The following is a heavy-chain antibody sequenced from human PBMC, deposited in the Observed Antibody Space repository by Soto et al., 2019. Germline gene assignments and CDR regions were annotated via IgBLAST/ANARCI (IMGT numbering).Heavy chain of an antibody. CDR2: ISHDGSEK. V-gene: IGHV3-30-3*01. CDR1: RFTFSSYA. Sequence: QVQLVESGGGVVQPGKSLRLSCAASRFTFSSYAMDWVRQAPGKGLEWVAVISHDGSEKYYGDSVKGRFTISRDNPNNTVYLQMNSLRPEDTAVYYCARAAAYFYHYYYAMDVWGQGTAVTVSS. D-gene: IGHD6-13*01. CDR3: ARAAAYFYHYYYAMDV. J-gene: IGHJ6*02.